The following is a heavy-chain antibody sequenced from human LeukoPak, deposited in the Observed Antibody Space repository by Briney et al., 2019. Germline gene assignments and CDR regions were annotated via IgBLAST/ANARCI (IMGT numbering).Heavy chain of an antibody. CDR3: AREAIVVVPAAMPGYYYMDV. Sequence: SETLSLTCTVFGGSISSYYWSWIRQPPGKGLEWIGFIFYSGTTNYNPSLKSRVTISVDTSKNQFSLKLSSVTAADTAVYYCAREAIVVVPAAMPGYYYMDVWGKGTTVTISS. CDR2: IFYSGTT. CDR1: GGSISSYY. D-gene: IGHD2-2*01. V-gene: IGHV4-59*12. J-gene: IGHJ6*03.